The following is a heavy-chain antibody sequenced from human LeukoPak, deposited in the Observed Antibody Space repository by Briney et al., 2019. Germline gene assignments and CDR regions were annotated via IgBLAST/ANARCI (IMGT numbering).Heavy chain of an antibody. D-gene: IGHD2-15*01. Sequence: GGSLRLSCAASRFTFSSYGMHWVRQAPGKGLEWVAVIWYDGSNKYYADSVKGRFTISRDNSKNTLYLQMNSLRAEDTAVYYCARAQGYCSGGSCYSGSPVDYWGQGTLVTVSS. CDR2: IWYDGSNK. CDR3: ARAQGYCSGGSCYSGSPVDY. CDR1: RFTFSSYG. J-gene: IGHJ4*02. V-gene: IGHV3-33*01.